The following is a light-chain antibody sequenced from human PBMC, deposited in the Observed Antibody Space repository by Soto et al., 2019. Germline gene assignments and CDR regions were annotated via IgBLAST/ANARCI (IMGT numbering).Light chain of an antibody. CDR2: DAS. CDR3: QQFNIYPHPSIT. Sequence: AIQLTQSPSSLSASVGDRVTITCRASQGISSALAWYQQKPGKAPKLLIYDASSLESGFPSRFSGSGSRTDFTLTISSLQPEDFATYYCQQFNIYPHPSITFGQVTRLEIK. V-gene: IGKV1-13*02. CDR1: QGISSA. J-gene: IGKJ5*01.